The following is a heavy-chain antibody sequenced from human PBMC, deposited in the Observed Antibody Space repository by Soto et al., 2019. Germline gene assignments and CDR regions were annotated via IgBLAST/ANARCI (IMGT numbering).Heavy chain of an antibody. Sequence: ASVKFSCKASGYTFTSYGISWVRQAPGQGLEWMGWISAYNGNTNYAQKLQGRVTMTTDTSMSTAYMELRSLRSDDTAVYYCARSPGSVDFWSGYYPYGMDVWGQGTTVTVSS. J-gene: IGHJ6*02. CDR2: ISAYNGNT. CDR3: ARSPGSVDFWSGYYPYGMDV. D-gene: IGHD3-3*01. V-gene: IGHV1-18*01. CDR1: GYTFTSYG.